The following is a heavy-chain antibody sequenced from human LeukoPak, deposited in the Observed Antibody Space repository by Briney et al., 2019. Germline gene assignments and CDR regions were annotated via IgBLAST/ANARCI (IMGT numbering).Heavy chain of an antibody. D-gene: IGHD6-13*01. CDR3: ATTSGSWSLTFDY. Sequence: ASVKVSCKVSGYTLTELSMHSVRQAPGKGLEWMGGFDPEDGETIYAQKFQGRVTMTEDTSTDTAYMELSSLRSEDTAVYYCATTSGSWSLTFDYWGQGTLVTVSS. V-gene: IGHV1-24*01. CDR1: GYTLTELS. J-gene: IGHJ4*02. CDR2: FDPEDGET.